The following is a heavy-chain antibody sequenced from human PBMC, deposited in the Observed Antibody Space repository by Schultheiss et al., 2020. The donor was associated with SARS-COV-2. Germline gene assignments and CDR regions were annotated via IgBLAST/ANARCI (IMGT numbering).Heavy chain of an antibody. CDR2: IYYSGST. V-gene: IGHV4-61*01. Sequence: SQTLSLTCTVSGGSVSSGSYYWSWIRQPPGKGLEWIGYIYYSGSTYYNPSLKSRVTISVDTSKNQFSLKLSSVTAADTAVYYCARDSPFTYDFWTGYSGSFYYYGMDVWGQGTTVTVSS. CDR1: GGSVSSGSYY. CDR3: ARDSPFTYDFWTGYSGSFYYYGMDV. D-gene: IGHD3-3*01. J-gene: IGHJ6*02.